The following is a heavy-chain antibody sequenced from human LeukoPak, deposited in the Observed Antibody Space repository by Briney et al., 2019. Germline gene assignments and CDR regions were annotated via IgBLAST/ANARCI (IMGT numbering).Heavy chain of an antibody. Sequence: SETLSLTCIVSGGSISSYYWSWIRQPPGKGLEWIGYIYYSGSTNYNPSLKSRVTISVDTSKNQFSLKLSSVTAADTAVYYCARVGSSTNGEIDYWGQGTLVTVSS. CDR2: IYYSGST. D-gene: IGHD2-2*01. CDR1: GGSISSYY. CDR3: ARVGSSTNGEIDY. J-gene: IGHJ4*02. V-gene: IGHV4-59*01.